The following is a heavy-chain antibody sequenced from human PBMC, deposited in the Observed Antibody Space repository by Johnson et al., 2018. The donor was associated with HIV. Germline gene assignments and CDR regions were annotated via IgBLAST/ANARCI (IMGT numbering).Heavy chain of an antibody. CDR3: VNTYSGSWYDAFDI. Sequence: VQLVESGGGVVQPGRSLRLSCAASGFTFSSYGMHWVRQAPGKGLEYVSAISSNGGSTYYANSVKGRFTISRDNSKNTLFLQMGSLRVEDTAVYYCVNTYSGSWYDAFDIWGQGTLVTVSS. D-gene: IGHD6-13*01. J-gene: IGHJ3*02. CDR1: GFTFSSYG. CDR2: ISSNGGST. V-gene: IGHV3-64*01.